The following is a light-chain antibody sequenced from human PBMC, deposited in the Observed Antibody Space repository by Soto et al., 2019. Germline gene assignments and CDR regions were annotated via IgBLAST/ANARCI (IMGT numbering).Light chain of an antibody. V-gene: IGLV2-14*01. J-gene: IGLJ1*01. Sequence: QSALTQPASVSGSPGQSITISCTGTSSDVGGYNYVSWYQQHPGKAPKLIIYEVSNRPSGVSNRFSGSKSGNTASLTISGLQAEDEADYYCSSYAGSNMGVFGTGTKVTVL. CDR1: SSDVGGYNY. CDR2: EVS. CDR3: SSYAGSNMGV.